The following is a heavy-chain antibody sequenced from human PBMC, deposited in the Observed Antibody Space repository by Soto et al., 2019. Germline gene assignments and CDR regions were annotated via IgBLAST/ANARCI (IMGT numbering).Heavy chain of an antibody. CDR3: AGGYYDSIGQSNTFDI. CDR1: GASISGSY. J-gene: IGHJ3*02. D-gene: IGHD3-22*01. CDR2: VHYSGST. V-gene: IGHV4-59*01. Sequence: SETLSLTCTVSGASISGSYWSWIRQSPGKGLEWIGYVHYSGSTKYYPSLKSRVTIPVDTSKNQISLKLSSVTDADTAMYYCAGGYYDSIGQSNTFDIWGQGTMVTVSS.